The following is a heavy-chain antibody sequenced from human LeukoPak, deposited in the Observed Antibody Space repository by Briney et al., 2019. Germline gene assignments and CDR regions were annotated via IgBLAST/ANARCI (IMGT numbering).Heavy chain of an antibody. J-gene: IGHJ4*02. V-gene: IGHV3-23*01. Sequence: PGGSLRLSCAASGFTFSSYAMNWVRQAPGKGLEWVSSISGSAGSTYYADSVKGRFTISRDNAKNSLYLQMNSLRAEDTALYYCAKDLRGDIVVVVAATWGQGTLVTVSS. CDR3: AKDLRGDIVVVVAAT. CDR1: GFTFSSYA. D-gene: IGHD2-15*01. CDR2: ISGSAGST.